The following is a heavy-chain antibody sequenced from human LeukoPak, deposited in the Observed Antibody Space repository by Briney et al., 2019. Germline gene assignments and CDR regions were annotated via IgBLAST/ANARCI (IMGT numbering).Heavy chain of an antibody. D-gene: IGHD2-2*01. CDR2: IIPIFGTA. CDR1: GGTFSSYA. Sequence: HGASVKVSCKASGGTFSSYAISWVRQAPGQGLEWMGGIIPIFGTANYAQKFQGRVTVTTDESTSTAYMELSSLRSEDTAVYYCAMLVVPAASSGTLDYWGQGTQVTVSS. J-gene: IGHJ4*02. V-gene: IGHV1-69*05. CDR3: AMLVVPAASSGTLDY.